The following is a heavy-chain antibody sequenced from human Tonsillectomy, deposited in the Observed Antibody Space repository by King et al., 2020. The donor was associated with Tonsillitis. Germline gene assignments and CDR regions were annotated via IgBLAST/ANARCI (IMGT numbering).Heavy chain of an antibody. Sequence: VQLVESGGGLAQPGGSLRLSCAASGFTFSNYAMSWFGQAPGRGLEWVSPISNIGGSTDGADSVKGRFTISRDNSKNTLYLQMNSLRVEDTAIYYCAKRSGGGYNSDWYFDLWGCGTLVTVSS. J-gene: IGHJ2*01. D-gene: IGHD5-24*01. CDR1: GFTFSNYA. V-gene: IGHV3-23*04. CDR3: AKRSGGGYNSDWYFDL. CDR2: ISNIGGST.